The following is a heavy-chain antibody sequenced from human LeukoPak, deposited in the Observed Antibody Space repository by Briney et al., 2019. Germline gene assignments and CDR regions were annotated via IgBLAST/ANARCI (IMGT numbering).Heavy chain of an antibody. V-gene: IGHV3-23*01. J-gene: IGHJ4*02. Sequence: QPGGSLRLSCAASGFSFSMYALSWVRRAPGKGLEWVSGISGSGITTVYTDSVKGRFTVSRDNSKNTLYLQMNSLRDEDTAVYYCAKDAQGGSGSYSWGTFDYWGRGTLVTVSS. CDR3: AKDAQGGSGSYSWGTFDY. CDR2: ISGSGITT. D-gene: IGHD3-10*01. CDR1: GFSFSMYA.